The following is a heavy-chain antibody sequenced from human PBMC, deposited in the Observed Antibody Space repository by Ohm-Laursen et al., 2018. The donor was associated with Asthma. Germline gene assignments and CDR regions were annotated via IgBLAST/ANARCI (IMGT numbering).Heavy chain of an antibody. CDR3: AKGPDDYGDYLDWYFDV. V-gene: IGHV4-59*12. D-gene: IGHD4-17*01. Sequence: SDTLSLTCTVSGGSISSYYWSWIRQPPGKGLEWIGYIYYSGSTNYNPSLKSRVTISVDTSKNQFSLRLSSVTAADTAVYYCAKGPDDYGDYLDWYFDVWGRGTLVTVSS. CDR2: IYYSGST. J-gene: IGHJ2*01. CDR1: GGSISSYY.